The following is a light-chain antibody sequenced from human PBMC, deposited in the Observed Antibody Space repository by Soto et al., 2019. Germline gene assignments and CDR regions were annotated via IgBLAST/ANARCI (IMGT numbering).Light chain of an antibody. CDR2: DVS. Sequence: QSALTQPASVSGSPGQSITISCTGTSSDVGGYNYVSWYQQHPGKAPKLMIYDVSNRPSGVSNRFSGSKSGNTASLTISGLQAEDEADYYCSSYTCSSTPYVFGTGT. V-gene: IGLV2-14*01. CDR3: SSYTCSSTPYV. CDR1: SSDVGGYNY. J-gene: IGLJ1*01.